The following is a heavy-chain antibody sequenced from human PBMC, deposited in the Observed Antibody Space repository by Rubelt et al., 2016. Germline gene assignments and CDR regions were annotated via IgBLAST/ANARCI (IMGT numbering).Heavy chain of an antibody. Sequence: QVQLVQSGAEVKKPGASVKVSCKVSGYTLTELSMHWVRQAPGQGLEWMGWINPNSGGTNYAQKVQGWVTMTRDTSISKAYMELSRLRSDDTAVYYCARGIAVDGRRYFQHWGQGTLVTVSS. V-gene: IGHV1-2*04. CDR3: ARGIAVDGRRYFQH. J-gene: IGHJ1*01. D-gene: IGHD6-19*01. CDR1: GYTLTELS. CDR2: INPNSGGT.